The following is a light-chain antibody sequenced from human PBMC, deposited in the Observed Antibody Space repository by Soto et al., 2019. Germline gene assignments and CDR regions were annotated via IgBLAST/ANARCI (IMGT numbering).Light chain of an antibody. J-gene: IGKJ1*01. Sequence: EIVLTQSPGTLSLSPGERATLSCRASQSVSSNYLAGYQQKPGQAPRPLIYGASSRATGIPARFSGSGAGTDFTLTISRLESEDFAVYYCQQYGSSPWTFGQGNKVEIK. CDR3: QQYGSSPWT. CDR2: GAS. V-gene: IGKV3-20*01. CDR1: QSVSSNY.